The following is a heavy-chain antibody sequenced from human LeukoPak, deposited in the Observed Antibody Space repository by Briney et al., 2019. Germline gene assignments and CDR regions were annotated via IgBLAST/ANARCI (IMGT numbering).Heavy chain of an antibody. V-gene: IGHV4-59*08. CDR3: ARRTQGYCSSTSCSNYYYYMDV. J-gene: IGHJ6*03. CDR2: IYYSGRT. D-gene: IGHD2-2*01. CDR1: GGSISSYY. Sequence: SGTLSLTCTVSGGSISSYYWSWIRQPPGKGLEWIGYIYYSGRTNYNPSLKSRVTISVETSKNQFSRNLSSVTAADTAVYYCARRTQGYCSSTSCSNYYYYMDVWGKGTTVTVSS.